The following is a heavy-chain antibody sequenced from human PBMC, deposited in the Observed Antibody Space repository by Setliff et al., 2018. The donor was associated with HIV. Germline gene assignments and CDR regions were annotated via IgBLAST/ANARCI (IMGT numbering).Heavy chain of an antibody. V-gene: IGHV4-34*01. Sequence: SETLSLTCAVYGGSFSGHYWSWIRQTPGKGLEWIGDISHSGSTNYNPSLKSRVTISVDTSKNQFSLRLTSVTAADTAVYFCARGSRSPLVNKFRVTPAFDFWGQGTLVTVSS. CDR1: GGSFSGHY. CDR2: ISHSGST. CDR3: ARGSRSPLVNKFRVTPAFDF. J-gene: IGHJ4*01. D-gene: IGHD2-21*02.